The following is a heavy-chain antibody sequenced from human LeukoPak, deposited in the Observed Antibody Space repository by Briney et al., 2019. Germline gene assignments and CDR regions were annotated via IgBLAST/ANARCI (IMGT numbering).Heavy chain of an antibody. CDR2: ISYDGSNK. CDR3: ARDRGWSFDP. Sequence: PGGSLRLSCAASGFTFSTYWMTWVRQAPGKGLEWVAVISYDGSNKYYADSVKGRFTISRDNSKNTLYLQMNSLRAEDTAVYYCARDRGWSFDPWGQGTLVTVSS. CDR1: GFTFSTYW. V-gene: IGHV3-30-3*01. J-gene: IGHJ5*02. D-gene: IGHD6-19*01.